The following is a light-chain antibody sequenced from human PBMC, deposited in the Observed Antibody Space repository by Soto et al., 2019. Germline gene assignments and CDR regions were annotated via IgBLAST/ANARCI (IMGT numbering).Light chain of an antibody. CDR3: WSYVCATSYV. V-gene: IGLV2-23*01. Sequence: QSALTQPASVSGSPGQSITISCTGTSSTVGGFNVVSWYQQHPGKAPKVIIYEGIKRPSGVSNRFPGSNSGSTASLTISGLQAEDEADYFCWSYVCATSYVFGKGKKVTV. CDR1: SSTVGGFNV. CDR2: EGI. J-gene: IGLJ6*01.